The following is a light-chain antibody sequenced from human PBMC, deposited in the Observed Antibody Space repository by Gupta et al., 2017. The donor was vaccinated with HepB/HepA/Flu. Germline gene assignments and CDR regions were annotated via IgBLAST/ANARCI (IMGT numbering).Light chain of an antibody. CDR1: ETINSK. CDR2: GAS. V-gene: IGKV3-15*01. Sequence: EIVMTQSPATLSMSPGERATLSCRASETINSKLAWYRQKPGQAPSLLIYGASTRASGIPARFSGSGSETEFTLTISSLQSEDFAVYYCQQHDYWPLPFGGGTKVEIK. CDR3: QQHDYWPLP. J-gene: IGKJ4*01.